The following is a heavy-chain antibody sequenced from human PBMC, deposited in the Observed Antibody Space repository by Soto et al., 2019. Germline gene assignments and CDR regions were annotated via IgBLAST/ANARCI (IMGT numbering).Heavy chain of an antibody. D-gene: IGHD4-4*01. J-gene: IGHJ4*02. CDR2: ISSSSSYI. V-gene: IGHV3-21*01. Sequence: GGSLRLSCAASGFTFSSYSMNWVHQAPGKGLEWVSSISSSSSYIYYADSVKGRFTISRDNAKNSLYLQMNSLRAEDTAVYYCARLPDPTTVTTSPYWGQGTLVTVSS. CDR3: ARLPDPTTVTTSPY. CDR1: GFTFSSYS.